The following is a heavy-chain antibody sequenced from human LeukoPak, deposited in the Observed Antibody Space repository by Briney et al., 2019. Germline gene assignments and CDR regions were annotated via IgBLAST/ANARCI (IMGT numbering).Heavy chain of an antibody. V-gene: IGHV1-69*04. CDR2: IIPILGIA. D-gene: IGHD6-19*01. CDR1: GGTFSIYA. J-gene: IGHJ3*02. Sequence: ASVTVSCKASGGTFSIYAISWVRQAPGQGLEWMGRIIPILGIANYAQKFQGRVTITADKSMSTAYMELSSLRSEDTAVYYCARLKAVGNAFDIWGQGTMVTVSS. CDR3: ARLKAVGNAFDI.